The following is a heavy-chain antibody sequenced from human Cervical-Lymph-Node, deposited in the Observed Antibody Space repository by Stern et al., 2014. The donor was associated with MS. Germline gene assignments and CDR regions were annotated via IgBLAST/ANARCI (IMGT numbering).Heavy chain of an antibody. V-gene: IGHV1-46*01. D-gene: IGHD3-9*01. J-gene: IGHJ4*02. CDR3: ARLRGYNVLTGYLDY. CDR1: GYTFTNYY. CDR2: INPSGDST. Sequence: QVQLVQYGAEVKKPGASVKISCKASGYTFTNYYMHWVRQAPGQGLEWMGIINPSGDSTSYAQKFEGRVAMTRDTSTSTVNMELSSLTSGDTAVYYCARLRGYNVLTGYLDYWGQGTLVTVSS.